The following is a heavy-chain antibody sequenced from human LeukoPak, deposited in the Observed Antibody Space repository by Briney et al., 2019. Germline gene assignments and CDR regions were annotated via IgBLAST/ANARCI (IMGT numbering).Heavy chain of an antibody. CDR2: IYYSGST. V-gene: IGHV4-59*01. D-gene: IGHD6-19*01. CDR1: GVSISSYY. Sequence: SETLSLTCTVSGVSISSYYWSWIRQPPGKGLEWVGDIYYSGSTNYNPSLKSRVTISVDTSKNQFSLKLSSVTAADTAVYYCARAVYSSGWYGVWAFDIWGQGTMVTVSS. J-gene: IGHJ3*02. CDR3: ARAVYSSGWYGVWAFDI.